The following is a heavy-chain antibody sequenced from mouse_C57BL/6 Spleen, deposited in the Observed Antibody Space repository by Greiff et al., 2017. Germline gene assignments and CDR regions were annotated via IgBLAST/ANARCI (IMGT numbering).Heavy chain of an antibody. Sequence: EVKLVESGGGLVKPGGSLKLSCAASGFTFSDSGMHWVRQAPEKGLEWVAYISSGSSTIYYADTVKGRFTISRDNANDTLFMQRISMRTDDTTKYNCARQENIDYDYEWYLDYWGQGTTLTVSS. CDR2: ISSGSSTI. CDR3: ARQENIDYDYEWYLDY. CDR1: GFTFSDSG. D-gene: IGHD2-4*01. V-gene: IGHV5-17*01. J-gene: IGHJ2*01.